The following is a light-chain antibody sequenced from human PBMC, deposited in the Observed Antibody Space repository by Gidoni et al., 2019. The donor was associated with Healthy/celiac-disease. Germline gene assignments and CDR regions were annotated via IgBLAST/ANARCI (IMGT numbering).Light chain of an antibody. CDR1: SSNLGSNT. Sequence: QSVLTQPPSASGTPGQRVTISCSGSSSNLGSNTVNWYQQLPGTAPKLLIYSNNQRPSRVPDRFSGSKSGTSASLAISGLQSEDEADYYCAAWDDSLNGHVVFGGGTKLTVL. J-gene: IGLJ2*01. CDR3: AAWDDSLNGHVV. CDR2: SNN. V-gene: IGLV1-44*01.